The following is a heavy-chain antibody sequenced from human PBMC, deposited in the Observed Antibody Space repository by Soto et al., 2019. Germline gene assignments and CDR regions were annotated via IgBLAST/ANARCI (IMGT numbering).Heavy chain of an antibody. CDR1: GFTFSSYG. CDR3: ARDKEYTLAVYYGMDV. V-gene: IGHV3-33*01. CDR2: IWYDGSNK. J-gene: IGHJ6*02. D-gene: IGHD6-6*01. Sequence: GGSLRLSCAASGFTFSSYGMHWVRQAPGKGLEWVAVIWYDGSNKYYADSVKGRFTISRDNSKNTLYLQMNSLRAEDTAVYYCARDKEYTLAVYYGMDVWGQGTTVTVSS.